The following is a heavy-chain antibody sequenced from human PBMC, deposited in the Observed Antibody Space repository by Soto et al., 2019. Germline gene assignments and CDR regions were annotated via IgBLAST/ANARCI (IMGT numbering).Heavy chain of an antibody. CDR3: AKALRFTFTTGYYMDV. D-gene: IGHD3-16*01. CDR1: GFTVSSYA. CDR2: ISSSGST. Sequence: EVQLLESGGGLVQPGGSLRLSCAASGFTVSSYAMSWVRQAPGKGLEWVAVISSSGSTYSADSVKGRFTISRDSSKNTVYLQMNSLRAEDTAVYYCAKALRFTFTTGYYMDVWGRGTTVTVSS. J-gene: IGHJ6*03. V-gene: IGHV3-23*01.